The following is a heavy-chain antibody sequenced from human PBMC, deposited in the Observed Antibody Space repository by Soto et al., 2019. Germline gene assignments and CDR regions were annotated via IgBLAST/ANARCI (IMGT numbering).Heavy chain of an antibody. CDR1: GGSISSYY. Sequence: SETLSLTCTVSGGSISSYYWSWIRQPPGKGLEWIGYNYYSGSTNYNPSLKSRVAISLDTSKNQFSLRLSSVTAADTAIYYCATTDYINTFDIWGRGTTVTVSS. D-gene: IGHD4-4*01. CDR3: ATTDYINTFDI. J-gene: IGHJ3*02. CDR2: NYYSGST. V-gene: IGHV4-59*08.